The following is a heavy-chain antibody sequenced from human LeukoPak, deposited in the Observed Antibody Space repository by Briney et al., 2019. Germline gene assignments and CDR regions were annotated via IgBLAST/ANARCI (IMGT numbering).Heavy chain of an antibody. Sequence: PSETLSLTCTVSGGSISNSNYCWGWIRQPPGKGLEWIGSISYSGSTYYNPSLKGRVTISADTSKNQFSLKVTSVTAADTAVFYCARHYVDIRTVGASYYYYGLDVWGQGTTVTVSS. D-gene: IGHD3-16*02. CDR3: ARHYVDIRTVGASYYYYGLDV. CDR1: GGSISNSNYC. J-gene: IGHJ6*02. CDR2: ISYSGST. V-gene: IGHV4-39*01.